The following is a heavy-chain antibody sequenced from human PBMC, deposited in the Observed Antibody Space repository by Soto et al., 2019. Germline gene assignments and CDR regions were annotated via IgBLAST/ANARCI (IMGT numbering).Heavy chain of an antibody. J-gene: IGHJ4*02. Sequence: GASVKVSCKASGYTFTSYAMHWVRQAPGQRLEWMGWINAGNGNTKYSQKFQGRVTMTSDTSISTAHMELSSLRSEDTAVYYCARRAETNGWNGFGADKYYFDFWGQGTLVTVSS. D-gene: IGHD1-1*01. V-gene: IGHV1-3*01. CDR3: ARRAETNGWNGFGADKYYFDF. CDR2: INAGNGNT. CDR1: GYTFTSYA.